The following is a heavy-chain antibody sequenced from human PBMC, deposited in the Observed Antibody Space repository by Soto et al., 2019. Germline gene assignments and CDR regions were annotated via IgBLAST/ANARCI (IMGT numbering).Heavy chain of an antibody. Sequence: GGSLRLSCAASGFTFSSYGMHWVRQAPGKGLEWVAVIWYDGSNKYYADSVKGRFTISRDNSKSTLYLQMNSLRAEDTAVYYCARGYYSSGWLNWGQGTLVTVSS. D-gene: IGHD6-19*01. CDR3: ARGYYSSGWLN. CDR1: GFTFSSYG. J-gene: IGHJ4*02. CDR2: IWYDGSNK. V-gene: IGHV3-33*01.